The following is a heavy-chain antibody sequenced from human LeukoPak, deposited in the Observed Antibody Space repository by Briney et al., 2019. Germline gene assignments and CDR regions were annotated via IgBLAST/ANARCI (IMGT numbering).Heavy chain of an antibody. Sequence: SETLSLTCAVSGGSISSSSYYWGWIRQPPGKGLEWIGNIYYSGNTYYNPSLKSRVTISVDTSKNQFSLKLSSVTAADTAVYFCARDSLWASTGGATSGYWGQGTLVTVSS. D-gene: IGHD1-26*01. CDR2: IYYSGNT. J-gene: IGHJ4*02. CDR3: ARDSLWASTGGATSGY. V-gene: IGHV4-39*02. CDR1: GGSISSSSYY.